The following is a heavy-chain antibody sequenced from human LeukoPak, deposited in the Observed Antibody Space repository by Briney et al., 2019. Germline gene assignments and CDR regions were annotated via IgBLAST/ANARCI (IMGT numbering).Heavy chain of an antibody. CDR3: ARVGVVVPAARWFDP. D-gene: IGHD2-2*01. V-gene: IGHV4-30-4*08. CDR2: INHSGST. J-gene: IGHJ5*02. Sequence: SETLSLTCTVSGGSISSGDYYWSWIRQPPGKGLEWIGEINHSGSTNYNPSLKSRVTISVDTSKNQFSLKLSSVTAADTAVYYCARVGVVVPAARWFDPWGQGTLVTVSS. CDR1: GGSISSGDYY.